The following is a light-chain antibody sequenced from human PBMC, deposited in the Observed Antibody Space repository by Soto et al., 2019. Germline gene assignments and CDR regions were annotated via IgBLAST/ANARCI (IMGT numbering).Light chain of an antibody. V-gene: IGLV1-40*01. J-gene: IGLJ1*01. CDR2: GNT. Sequence: QSVLTQPPSLSGAPGQRVTISCTGSISNMGANYDVHWYQHRPGTAPKLLIFGNTNRPSGVPDRFSGSKSGTSASLAITGLQAEDEGDYYCQSYDSTLSASYVFGTGTKVTVL. CDR3: QSYDSTLSASYV. CDR1: ISNMGANYD.